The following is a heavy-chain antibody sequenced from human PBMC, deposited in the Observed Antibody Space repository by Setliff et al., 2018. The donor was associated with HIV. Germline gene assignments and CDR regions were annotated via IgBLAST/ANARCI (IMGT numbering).Heavy chain of an antibody. Sequence: SETLSLTCTVSGGSISAGGYYWSWIRQHPGKGLEWIGYIYYSGSTYYNPSLQSRVTISVDTSKNQFSLKLSSVPAADTALYYCAVDSTTDAFDIWGQGTMVTVSS. D-gene: IGHD3-22*01. V-gene: IGHV4-31*03. CDR2: IYYSGST. CDR1: GGSISAGGYY. CDR3: AVDSTTDAFDI. J-gene: IGHJ3*02.